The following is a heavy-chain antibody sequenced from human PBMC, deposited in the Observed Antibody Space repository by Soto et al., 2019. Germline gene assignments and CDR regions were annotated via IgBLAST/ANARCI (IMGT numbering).Heavy chain of an antibody. D-gene: IGHD4-4*01. CDR3: ARQRMTTVKSYYYYYMDV. CDR2: IYYSGST. Sequence: PSETQSLTCTVSGGSISSYYWSWIRQPPGKGLEWIGYIYYSGSTNYNPSLKSRVTISVDTSKNQFSLKLSSVTAADTAVYYCARQRMTTVKSYYYYYMDVWGKGTTVTVSS. V-gene: IGHV4-59*08. CDR1: GGSISSYY. J-gene: IGHJ6*03.